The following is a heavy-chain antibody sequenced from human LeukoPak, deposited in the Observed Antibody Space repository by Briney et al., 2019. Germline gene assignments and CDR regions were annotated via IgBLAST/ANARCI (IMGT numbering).Heavy chain of an antibody. V-gene: IGHV3-48*03. J-gene: IGHJ4*02. Sequence: GWSLRLSCAASGFTFSSYEMNWVRQAPGKGLEWVSYISSSGSSIHYADSVKGRFTISRDNAKNSLYLQMNSLRAEDTAVYHCARQISRYCSGGSCYSGWEFYFDYWGQGTPVTVSS. CDR3: ARQISRYCSGGSCYSGWEFYFDY. CDR2: ISSSGSSI. CDR1: GFTFSSYE. D-gene: IGHD2-15*01.